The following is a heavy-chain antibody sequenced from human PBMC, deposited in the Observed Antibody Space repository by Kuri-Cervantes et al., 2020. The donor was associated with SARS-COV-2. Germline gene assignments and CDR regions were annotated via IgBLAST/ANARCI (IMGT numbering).Heavy chain of an antibody. J-gene: IGHJ4*02. CDR1: GGSFSGYY. D-gene: IGHD6-13*01. CDR2: INHSGST. V-gene: IGHV4-34*01. Sequence: GSLRLSCAVYGGSFSGYYWSWIRQPPGKGLEWIGEINHSGSTNYNPSLKSRVAISVDTSKNQFSLKLSSVTAADTAVYYCARGRTSSNWGQGTLVTVSS. CDR3: ARGRTSSN.